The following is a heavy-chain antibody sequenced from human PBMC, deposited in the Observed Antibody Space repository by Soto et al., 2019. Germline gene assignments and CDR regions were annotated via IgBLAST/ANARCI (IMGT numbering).Heavy chain of an antibody. J-gene: IGHJ6*03. CDR3: ARVLGGIRYYYYMDV. CDR1: GGSISSGGYY. Sequence: SETLSLTCTVSGGSISSGGYYWSWIRQHPGKGLEWIGYIYYSGSTYYNPSLKSRVTISVDTSKTQFSLELSSVTAADTAVYYCARVLGGIRYYYYMDVWGKGTTVTVSS. D-gene: IGHD1-20*01. CDR2: IYYSGST. V-gene: IGHV4-31*03.